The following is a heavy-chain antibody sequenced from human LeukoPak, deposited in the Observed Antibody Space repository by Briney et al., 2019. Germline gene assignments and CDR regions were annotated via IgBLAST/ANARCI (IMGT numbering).Heavy chain of an antibody. Sequence: PSEILSLTCVVYGGSLSGYYWTWIRQPPGKGLEWIGEINRGGNTNYNPSLKSRVTISRDTSKNQFSLKLTSVTAADTAVYYCARELPYCSSTSCYDKGFFDYWGQGTLVTVSS. J-gene: IGHJ4*02. CDR3: ARELPYCSSTSCYDKGFFDY. V-gene: IGHV4-34*01. D-gene: IGHD2-2*01. CDR2: INRGGNT. CDR1: GGSLSGYY.